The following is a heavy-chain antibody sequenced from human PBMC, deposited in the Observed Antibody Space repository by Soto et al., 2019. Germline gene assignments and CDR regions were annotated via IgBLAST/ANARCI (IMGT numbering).Heavy chain of an antibody. V-gene: IGHV4-34*01. CDR3: ARSPPYDIFPLPSMAFDY. J-gene: IGHJ4*02. D-gene: IGHD3-9*01. Sequence: SETLSLTCAVYGGSFSGYYWSWIRQPPGKGLEWIGEINHSGSTNYNPSLKSRVTISVDTSKNQFSLKLSSVTAADTAVYYCARSPPYDIFPLPSMAFDYWGQGTLVTVSS. CDR1: GGSFSGYY. CDR2: INHSGST.